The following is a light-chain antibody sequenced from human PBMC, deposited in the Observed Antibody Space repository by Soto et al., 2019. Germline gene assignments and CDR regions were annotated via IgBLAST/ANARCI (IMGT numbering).Light chain of an antibody. Sequence: DIQMTQSPSSLSASVGDRVTITCRASQSISSYLNWYPHKPGKAPELLIYAASSLQSGVPSRFSGSGSGTDFTLTISSLQPEDFATYYCQQSYSTPPWKFGQGTKVEIK. J-gene: IGKJ1*01. CDR1: QSISSY. CDR2: AAS. V-gene: IGKV1-39*01. CDR3: QQSYSTPPWK.